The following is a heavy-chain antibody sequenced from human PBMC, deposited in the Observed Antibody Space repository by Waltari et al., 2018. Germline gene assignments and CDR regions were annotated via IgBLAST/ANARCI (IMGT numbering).Heavy chain of an antibody. D-gene: IGHD4-17*01. Sequence: EVQLVESGGGLVQPGGSLRLSCAASGFTFSSYSMNWVRQAPGKGLDWVSYISSSSSTIYYADSVKGRFTISRDNAKNSLYLQMNSLRAEDTAVYYCARDDYGDYGPFDYWGQGTLVTVSS. CDR1: GFTFSSYS. J-gene: IGHJ4*02. CDR2: ISSSSSTI. CDR3: ARDDYGDYGPFDY. V-gene: IGHV3-48*01.